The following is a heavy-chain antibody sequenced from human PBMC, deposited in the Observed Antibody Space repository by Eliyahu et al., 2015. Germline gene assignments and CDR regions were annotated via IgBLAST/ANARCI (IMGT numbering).Heavy chain of an antibody. CDR3: ARDLEAFDI. V-gene: IGHV3-53*01. J-gene: IGHJ3*02. CDR2: LYSGGTT. Sequence: EVQVVESGGGLXQPGGSXXLSCAASGFSVSMXXMSWVRQAPGKGLEWVSALYSGGTTYYADSVKGRFDIYRDKSKNTLYLQMNSLRADDTAVYYCARDLEAFDIWGQGTMVIVSS. CDR1: GFSVSMXX.